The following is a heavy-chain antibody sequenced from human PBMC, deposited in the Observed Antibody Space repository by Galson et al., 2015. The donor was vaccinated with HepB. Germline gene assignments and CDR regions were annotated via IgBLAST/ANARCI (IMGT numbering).Heavy chain of an antibody. CDR1: GGTFSSYA. CDR2: IIPIFGTA. D-gene: IGHD6-13*01. Sequence: SVKVSCKASGGTFSSYAISWVRQAPGQGLEWMGGIIPIFGTANYAQKFQGRVTITADESTSTAYMELSSLRSEDTAVYYCARDGILAAAGTGFGDWGQGTLVTVSS. CDR3: ARDGILAAAGTGFGD. J-gene: IGHJ4*02. V-gene: IGHV1-69*13.